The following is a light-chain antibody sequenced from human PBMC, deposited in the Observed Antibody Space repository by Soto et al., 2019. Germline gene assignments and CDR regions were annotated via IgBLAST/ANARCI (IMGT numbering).Light chain of an antibody. Sequence: DIQMTQSPSSLSASVEDRVIITCRASQSISNHLNWYQQKPGKAPKLLIFAASSLQSGVPSRFSGSRSGPDFTLTISSLQPEDFAVYYCQQYDNWPITFGQGTRLEI. J-gene: IGKJ5*01. V-gene: IGKV1-39*01. CDR3: QQYDNWPIT. CDR2: AAS. CDR1: QSISNH.